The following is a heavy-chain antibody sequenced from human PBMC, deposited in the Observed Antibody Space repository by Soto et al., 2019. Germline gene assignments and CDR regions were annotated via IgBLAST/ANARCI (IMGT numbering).Heavy chain of an antibody. Sequence: ASVKVSCKASGYTFSDYYIHWVRQAPGQGLEWMGIINPNGGDTTYAQKFQGRVTMTRDTSTSTAYMELSSLRSEDTAVYYCASSVVVITSTYNWFDPWGQGTLVTVSS. CDR3: ASSVVVITSTYNWFDP. J-gene: IGHJ5*02. CDR2: INPNGGDT. CDR1: GYTFSDYY. D-gene: IGHD3-22*01. V-gene: IGHV1-46*01.